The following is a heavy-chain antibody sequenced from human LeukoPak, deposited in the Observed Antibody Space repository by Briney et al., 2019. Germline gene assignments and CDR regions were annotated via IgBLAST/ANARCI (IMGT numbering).Heavy chain of an antibody. J-gene: IGHJ4*02. D-gene: IGHD3-10*01. CDR2: IRQDGSVK. CDR3: ARLSGESTIYDY. V-gene: IGHV3-7*01. CDR1: GFTFSSYS. Sequence: PGGSLRLSCAASGFTFSSYSMNWVRQAPGKGLEWVATIRQDGSVKRYLDSVEGRFIISRDNAKNSLSLQMNSLRAEDTAVYYCARLSGESTIYDYWGQGTLVTVSS.